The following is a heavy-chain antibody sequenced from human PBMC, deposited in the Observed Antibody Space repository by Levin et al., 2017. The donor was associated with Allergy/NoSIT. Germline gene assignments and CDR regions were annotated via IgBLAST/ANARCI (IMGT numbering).Heavy chain of an antibody. V-gene: IGHV3-30*18. D-gene: IGHD6-19*01. J-gene: IGHJ3*02. CDR2: ISSDGRKK. Sequence: PGGSLRLSCAASGFTFSSYGMHWVRQAPGKGLEWVAVISSDGRKKFYVDSVKGRFTISRDNSKNTLDLQMNSLRAEDTAVYYCAKDVYGSGWYPLGNDAFEMWGQGKKVSGSS. CDR1: GFTFSSYG. CDR3: AKDVYGSGWYPLGNDAFEM.